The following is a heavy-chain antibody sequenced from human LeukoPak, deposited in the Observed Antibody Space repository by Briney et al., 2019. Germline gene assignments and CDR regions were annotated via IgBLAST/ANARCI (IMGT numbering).Heavy chain of an antibody. D-gene: IGHD3-3*01. CDR3: ARVYSIFGVVKYYFDY. Sequence: SETLSLTCTVSGGSISSGDYYWSWIRQPPGKGLEWIGYIYYSGSTYYNPSLKSRVTISVDTSKNQFSLKLSSVTAADTAVYYCARVYSIFGVVKYYFDYWGQGTLVTVSS. CDR2: IYYSGST. CDR1: GGSISSGDYY. J-gene: IGHJ4*02. V-gene: IGHV4-30-4*01.